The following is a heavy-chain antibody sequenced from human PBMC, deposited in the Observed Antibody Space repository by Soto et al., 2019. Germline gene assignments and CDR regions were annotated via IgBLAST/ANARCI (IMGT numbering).Heavy chain of an antibody. CDR2: INAGNGNT. J-gene: IGHJ6*02. CDR3: ATDYYGSGIYGMDV. Sequence: ASVKVSCKASGYTFTSYAIHWVRQAPGQRLEWMGWINAGNGNTKYSQKFQGRVTITRDTSASTAYMELSSLRSEDTAVYYCATDYYGSGIYGMDVWGQGTTVTVSS. CDR1: GYTFTSYA. D-gene: IGHD3-10*01. V-gene: IGHV1-3*01.